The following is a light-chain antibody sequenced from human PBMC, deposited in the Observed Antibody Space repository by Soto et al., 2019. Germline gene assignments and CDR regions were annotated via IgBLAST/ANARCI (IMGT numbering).Light chain of an antibody. V-gene: IGKV3-15*01. CDR3: QHYNNWPPWT. Sequence: ILMTHSPATLSVSAGERAALSFSASQSVSSNLAWYQQKPGQAPRLLIYGASIRATGIPARFSGSGSGTEFTLTISTLQSEDFAIYYCQHYNNWPPWTFGQGTKVDIK. J-gene: IGKJ1*01. CDR1: QSVSSN. CDR2: GAS.